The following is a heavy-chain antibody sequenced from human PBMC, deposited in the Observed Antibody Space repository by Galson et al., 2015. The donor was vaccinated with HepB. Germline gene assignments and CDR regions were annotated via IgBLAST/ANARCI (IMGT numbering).Heavy chain of an antibody. J-gene: IGHJ4*02. CDR3: ARVSKWELPYDY. D-gene: IGHD1-26*01. Sequence: SVKVSCKASGYTFTGYYMHWVRQAPGQGLEWMGWINPNSGGTNYAQKFQGRVTMTRDTSISTAYMELNRLRSDDTAVYYCARVSKWELPYDYWGQGTLVTVSS. V-gene: IGHV1-2*02. CDR2: INPNSGGT. CDR1: GYTFTGYY.